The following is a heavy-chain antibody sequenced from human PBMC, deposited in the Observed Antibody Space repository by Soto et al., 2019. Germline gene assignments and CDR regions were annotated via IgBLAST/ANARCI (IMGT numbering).Heavy chain of an antibody. CDR1: GFTFSDSY. Sequence: PGGSLRLSCAASGFTFSDSYMSWIRQAPGQGLEWISYISGSGSIIYYADSVKGRFTISRDNVKNSLYLQMNSLRAEDTAVYYCAREGNRFQDWGQGTLVTVSS. D-gene: IGHD3-10*01. J-gene: IGHJ1*01. CDR3: AREGNRFQD. CDR2: ISGSGSII. V-gene: IGHV3-11*01.